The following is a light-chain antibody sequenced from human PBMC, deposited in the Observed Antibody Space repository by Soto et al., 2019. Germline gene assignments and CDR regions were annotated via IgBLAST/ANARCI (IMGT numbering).Light chain of an antibody. CDR2: DAS. CDR1: QSVSSY. J-gene: IGKJ5*01. V-gene: IGKV3-11*01. Sequence: EIVLTQSPATLSLSPGERATLSCRASQSVSSYLAWYQQKPGQAPRLLIYDASNRATGIPARFSGSGSGTAFTLTTSSLQPAEFAVYYCRQHSRWPPITFGQGTKLEIK. CDR3: RQHSRWPPIT.